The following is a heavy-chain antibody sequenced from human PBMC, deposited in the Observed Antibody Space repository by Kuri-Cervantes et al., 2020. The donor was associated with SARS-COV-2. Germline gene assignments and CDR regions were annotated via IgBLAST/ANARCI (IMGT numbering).Heavy chain of an antibody. CDR1: GGSSSRHS. CDR2: INHSGST. V-gene: IGHV4-34*01. CDR3: ARRPLTGYSSGWYYYYGMEV. Sequence: SETLSLTCAVSGGSSSRHSWSWIWTRQPPGKGLEWIGEINHSGSTNYNPSLKSRVTISVDTSKNQFYLKLSAVTAADTAVYYCARRPLTGYSSGWYYYYGMEVWGQGTTVTVSS. J-gene: IGHJ6*02. D-gene: IGHD6-19*01.